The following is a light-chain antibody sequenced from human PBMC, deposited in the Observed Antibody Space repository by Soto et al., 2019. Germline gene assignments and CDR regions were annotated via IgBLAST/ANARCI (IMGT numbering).Light chain of an antibody. CDR1: QDISNS. CDR2: DAS. CDR3: QHYDNLPSLT. V-gene: IGKV1-33*01. Sequence: DIQMTQSPSSLSASVGDRVTITCQASQDISNSLNWFQQKPGKAPKPLIYDASNLETGVPPRFSGSGSGTHFTFTISSLQPEDIATYYCQHYDNLPSLTFGGGTKAEIK. J-gene: IGKJ4*01.